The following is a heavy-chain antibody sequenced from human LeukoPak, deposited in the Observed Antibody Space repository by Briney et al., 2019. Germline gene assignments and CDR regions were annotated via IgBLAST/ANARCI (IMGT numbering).Heavy chain of an antibody. Sequence: PGGSLRLSCAASGFTFSSYGMHWVRQAPGKGLEWVAFIRYDGSNKYYADSVKGRFTISRDNSKNTLYLQMNSPRAEDTAVYYCAKIYDILPWCPEWWGQGTLVTVSS. V-gene: IGHV3-30*02. J-gene: IGHJ4*02. CDR2: IRYDGSNK. CDR1: GFTFSSYG. CDR3: AKIYDILPWCPEW. D-gene: IGHD3-9*01.